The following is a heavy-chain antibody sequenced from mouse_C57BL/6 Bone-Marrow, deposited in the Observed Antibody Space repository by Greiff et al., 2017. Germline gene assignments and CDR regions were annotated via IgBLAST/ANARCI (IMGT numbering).Heavy chain of an antibody. CDR1: GYTFTSYW. Sequence: QVQLQQPGAALVRPGTSVKLSCKASGYTFTSYWMHWVKQRPGQGLEWIGVIDPSDSYTNYNQKFNGKATLTVDTSSCTAYMQLSSLTSEDSAVYYCARSSFAYWDQGTLVTVSA. J-gene: IGHJ3*01. CDR2: IDPSDSYT. V-gene: IGHV1-59*01. CDR3: ARSSFAY.